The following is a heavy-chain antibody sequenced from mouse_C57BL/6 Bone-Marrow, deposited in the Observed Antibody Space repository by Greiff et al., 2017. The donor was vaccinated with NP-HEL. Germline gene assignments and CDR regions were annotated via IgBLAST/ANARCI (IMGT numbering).Heavy chain of an antibody. Sequence: VKLMESGAELVKPGASVKMSCKASGYTFTTYTIEWVKQNHGKSLEWIGNFHPYNDDTEYNEKFKNKATLTVEKSSSTVYLELSRLTSDDSSVYYCARGGNYWYYFDYWGQGTTLTVSS. J-gene: IGHJ2*01. CDR1: GYTFTTYT. CDR3: ARGGNYWYYFDY. CDR2: FHPYNDDT. D-gene: IGHD2-1*01. V-gene: IGHV1-47*01.